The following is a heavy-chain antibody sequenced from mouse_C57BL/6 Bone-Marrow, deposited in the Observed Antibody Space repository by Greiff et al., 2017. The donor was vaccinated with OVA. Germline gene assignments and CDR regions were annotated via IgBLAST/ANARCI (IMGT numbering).Heavy chain of an antibody. J-gene: IGHJ4*01. Sequence: EVKLVESGGGLVQPGGSLKLSCAASGFTFSDYYMYWVRQTPEKRLEWVAYISNGGGSTYYPDTVKGRFTISRDNAKNTLYLQMSRLKSEDTAMYYCARHEEWLLYAMDYWGQGTSVTVSS. CDR3: ARHEEWLLYAMDY. D-gene: IGHD2-2*01. CDR2: ISNGGGST. CDR1: GFTFSDYY. V-gene: IGHV5-12*01.